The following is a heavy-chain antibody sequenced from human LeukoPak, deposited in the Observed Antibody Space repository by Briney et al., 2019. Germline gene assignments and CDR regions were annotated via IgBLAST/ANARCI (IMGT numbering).Heavy chain of an antibody. CDR2: IKQDGSKK. Sequence: GGSLRLSCAASGFTFSSYAMTWVRQAPGKGLEWVANIKQDGSKKSYVDSVKGRFTISRDNAKNSLYLQMNSLRAEDTAIYYCTRVGYIDEGIDYRGQGTLVTVSS. CDR3: TRVGYIDEGIDY. J-gene: IGHJ4*02. CDR1: GFTFSSYA. V-gene: IGHV3-7*04. D-gene: IGHD5-24*01.